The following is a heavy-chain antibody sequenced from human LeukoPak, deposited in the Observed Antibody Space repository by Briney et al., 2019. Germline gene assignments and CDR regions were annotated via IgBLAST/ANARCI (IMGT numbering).Heavy chain of an antibody. CDR3: AKRVLPGYSYGYFDY. J-gene: IGHJ4*02. Sequence: GALRLSCAASGFTFSSYAMSWVRQAPGKGLEWVSAISGSGGSTYYADSVKGRFTISRDNSKNTLYLQMNSLRAEDTAVYYCAKRVLPGYSYGYFDYWGQGTLVTVSS. V-gene: IGHV3-23*01. CDR1: GFTFSSYA. D-gene: IGHD5-18*01. CDR2: ISGSGGST.